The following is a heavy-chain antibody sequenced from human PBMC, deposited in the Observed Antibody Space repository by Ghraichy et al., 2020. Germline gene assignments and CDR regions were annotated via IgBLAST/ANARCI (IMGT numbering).Heavy chain of an antibody. CDR2: IKLDGTDK. J-gene: IGHJ4*02. Sequence: SLRLSCAASGFTFSSYWMSWVRQAPGKGLEWVANIKLDGTDKYYVDTVKGRFTISRDNAKNSLYVQMNSLRVEDTGVYYCAREGKYTSGSSTFDYWGQGTLVTVSS. V-gene: IGHV3-7*01. CDR1: GFTFSSYW. D-gene: IGHD6-19*01. CDR3: AREGKYTSGSSTFDY.